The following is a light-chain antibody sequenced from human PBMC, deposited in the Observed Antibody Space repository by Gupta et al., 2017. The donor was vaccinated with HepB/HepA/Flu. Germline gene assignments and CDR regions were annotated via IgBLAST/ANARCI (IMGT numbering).Light chain of an antibody. CDR2: DVS. Sequence: QSAMTQPASVSGSPGQSHTISCTGTSSDVGGYNYVSWYQQHPGKAPKLMIYDVSNRPSGVSNRFSGSKSCNTASLTISVLQADDEADYYCSSYTSSSANYVFGTGTKVTVL. J-gene: IGLJ1*01. V-gene: IGLV2-14*03. CDR3: SSYTSSSANYV. CDR1: SSDVGGYNY.